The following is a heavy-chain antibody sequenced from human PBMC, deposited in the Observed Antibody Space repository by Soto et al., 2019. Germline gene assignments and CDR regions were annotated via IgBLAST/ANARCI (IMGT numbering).Heavy chain of an antibody. CDR2: ISTYNGNT. J-gene: IGHJ3*01. CDR1: GYTFTNYG. Sequence: QVHLVQSGAEVKRPGASMKVSCKAYGYTFTNYGVTWVRQAPGQGLEWLGWISTYNGNTNYARKFQGRVTMTTDTSSSTAYLELRSLRSDDTAIYHCARPRADAFDFWGQGTMVTVSS. CDR3: ARPRADAFDF. V-gene: IGHV1-18*01.